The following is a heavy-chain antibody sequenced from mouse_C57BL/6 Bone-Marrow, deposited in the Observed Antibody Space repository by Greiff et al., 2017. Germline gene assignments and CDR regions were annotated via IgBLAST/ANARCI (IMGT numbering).Heavy chain of an antibody. CDR3: TTHYGSSYYFDY. D-gene: IGHD1-1*01. J-gene: IGHJ2*01. Sequence: VQLKQSGAELVRPGASVTLSCTASGFNIKDDYMHWVKQRPEQGLEWIGWIDPENGDTEYASKFQGKATITADTSSNTAYLQLSSLTSEDTSVYYCTTHYGSSYYFDYWGQGTTLTVSS. V-gene: IGHV14-4*01. CDR1: GFNIKDDY. CDR2: IDPENGDT.